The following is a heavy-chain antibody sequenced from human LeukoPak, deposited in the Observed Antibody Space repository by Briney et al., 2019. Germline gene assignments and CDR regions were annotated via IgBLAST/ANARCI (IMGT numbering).Heavy chain of an antibody. CDR3: ARSDYYDSSAVDY. J-gene: IGHJ4*02. D-gene: IGHD3-22*01. CDR2: IYYSGST. Sequence: SETLSLTCTVSGGSISSSSYYWGWIRQPPGKGLEWIGSIYYSGSTYYNPSLKSRVTISVDTSKNQFSLKLRSVTAADTAVYYCARSDYYDSSAVDYWGQGTLVTVSS. V-gene: IGHV4-39*07. CDR1: GGSISSSSYY.